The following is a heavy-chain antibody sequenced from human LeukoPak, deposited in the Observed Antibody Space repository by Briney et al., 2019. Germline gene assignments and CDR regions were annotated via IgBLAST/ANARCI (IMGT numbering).Heavy chain of an antibody. CDR2: IYYSGST. CDR1: GGSVSSGTYY. J-gene: IGHJ5*02. CDR3: ARSYSSGGYYSPFDP. V-gene: IGHV4-61*01. D-gene: IGHD3-10*01. Sequence: SETLSLTCTVSGGSVSSGTYYWTWIRQPPGKGLEWIGYIYYSGSTDYNPSLTSRVTISLDTSKNQFSLKLSSLTAADTAVYYCARSYSSGGYYSPFDPWGQGTLVTVSS.